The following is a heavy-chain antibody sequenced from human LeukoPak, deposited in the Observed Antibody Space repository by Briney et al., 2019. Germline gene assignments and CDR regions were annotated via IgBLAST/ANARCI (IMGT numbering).Heavy chain of an antibody. Sequence: GGALRLSCGACGGNCSSYYRHGGGRATGRGRVEGTVISYDGSNKYYANSVKGRFTLYRDNYTHTLYLQMNSLRAEDMAVYYCEAFGYFGPLARNYYSGMDVWGQGTTVTVSS. D-gene: IGHD3-16*01. CDR1: GGNCSSYY. CDR2: ISYDGSNK. J-gene: IGHJ6*02. V-gene: IGHV3-30*04. CDR3: EAFGYFGPLARNYYSGMDV.